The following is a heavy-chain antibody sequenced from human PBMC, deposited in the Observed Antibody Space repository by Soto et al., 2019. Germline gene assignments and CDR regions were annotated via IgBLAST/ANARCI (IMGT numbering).Heavy chain of an antibody. CDR1: GGSISSSSYY. D-gene: IGHD3-10*01. CDR3: ARHFALWFGDRFARSNWFDP. CDR2: IYYSGST. Sequence: KTSETLSLTCTVSGGSISSSSYYWGWIRQPPGKGLEWIGSIYYSGSTYYNPSLKSRVTISVDTSKNQFSLKLSSVTAAETAVYYCARHFALWFGDRFARSNWFDPWGQGNLVTVSS. J-gene: IGHJ5*02. V-gene: IGHV4-39*01.